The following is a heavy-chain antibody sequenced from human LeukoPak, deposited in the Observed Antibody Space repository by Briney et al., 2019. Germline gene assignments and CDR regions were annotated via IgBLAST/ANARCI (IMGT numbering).Heavy chain of an antibody. D-gene: IGHD2-2*01. Sequence: GESLKISCKGSGYSFTSYWIGWVRQMPGKGLEWMGIIYPGDSDTRYSPSFQGQVTISADKSISTAYLQWSSLKAADTAMYYCARHASTYCSSTSCYPNWFDPWGQGTLVTVSS. V-gene: IGHV5-51*01. CDR3: ARHASTYCSSTSCYPNWFDP. CDR2: IYPGDSDT. CDR1: GYSFTSYW. J-gene: IGHJ5*02.